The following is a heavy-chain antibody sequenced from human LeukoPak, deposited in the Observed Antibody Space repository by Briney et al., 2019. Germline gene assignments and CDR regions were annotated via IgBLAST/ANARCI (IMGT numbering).Heavy chain of an antibody. CDR1: GGSISSYY. D-gene: IGHD3/OR15-3a*01. CDR3: AREDYYFDY. J-gene: IGHJ4*02. Sequence: SETLSLTCTVPGGSISSYYWSWIRQPPGKGLEWIGYIYYSGSTNYNPSLKSRVTISVYTSKNQFSLKLSSVTAADTAVYYCAREDYYFDYWGQGTLVTVSS. V-gene: IGHV4-59*01. CDR2: IYYSGST.